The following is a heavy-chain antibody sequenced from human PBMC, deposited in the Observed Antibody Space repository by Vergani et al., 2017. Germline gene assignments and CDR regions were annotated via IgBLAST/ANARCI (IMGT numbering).Heavy chain of an antibody. D-gene: IGHD3-10*01. V-gene: IGHV4-61*02. Sequence: QVQLQESGPGLVKPSQTLSLTCTVSGGSISSGSYYWSWVRQPAGKGLEWIGHIFTSGSTNYNPSLKSRVTISVDTSKNQFSLKLSSVTAADTAVYYCARAEEESPSFDYWGQGTLVTVSS. J-gene: IGHJ4*02. CDR2: IFTSGST. CDR3: ARAEEESPSFDY. CDR1: GGSISSGSYY.